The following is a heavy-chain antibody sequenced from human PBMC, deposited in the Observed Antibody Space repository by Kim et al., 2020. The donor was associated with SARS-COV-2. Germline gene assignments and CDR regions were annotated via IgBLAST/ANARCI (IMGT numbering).Heavy chain of an antibody. Sequence: DYAVSVNSRITINPDTSKTQFSLQLNSVTPEDTAVYYCARVGMTTSAFDIWGQGTMVTVSS. D-gene: IGHD4-17*01. V-gene: IGHV6-1*01. J-gene: IGHJ3*02. CDR3: ARVGMTTSAFDI.